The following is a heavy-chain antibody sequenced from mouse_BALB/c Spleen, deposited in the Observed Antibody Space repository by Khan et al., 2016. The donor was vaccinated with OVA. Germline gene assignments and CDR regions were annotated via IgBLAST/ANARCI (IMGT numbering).Heavy chain of an antibody. J-gene: IGHJ3*01. CDR1: GYSITSEFA. CDR2: ISYSGNT. CDR3: ARKDYYDYDPFPC. V-gene: IGHV3-2*02. D-gene: IGHD2-4*01. Sequence: EVQLQQSGPGLVKPSQSLSLTCTVTGYSITSEFAWNWIRQFPGNKLEWMGYISYSGNTRYNPSLKSLISITRDTSRNQFFLQLNSVTTEYTATYYCARKDYYDYDPFPCWGQGTLVTVSA.